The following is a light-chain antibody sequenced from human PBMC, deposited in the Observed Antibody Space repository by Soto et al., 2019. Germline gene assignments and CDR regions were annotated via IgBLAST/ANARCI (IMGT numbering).Light chain of an antibody. V-gene: IGKV3-15*01. Sequence: EIVMTQSPGTLSVSPGERATLSCRASQSVSSNFAWYQQKPCQPPRPLIYGASTRATGIPARFSGSGSGTEFTLTISSLQSEDFAVYYCQSYNNWPPATFGQGTKVEIK. CDR2: GAS. J-gene: IGKJ1*01. CDR1: QSVSSN. CDR3: QSYNNWPPAT.